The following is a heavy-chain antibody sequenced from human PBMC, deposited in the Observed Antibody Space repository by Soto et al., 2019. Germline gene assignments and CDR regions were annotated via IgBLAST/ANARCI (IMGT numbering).Heavy chain of an antibody. D-gene: IGHD2-21*02. CDR3: ARQRTSVVTQAYFDV. V-gene: IGHV4-39*01. CDR2: IYYSGST. CDR1: GYSISRSYY. Sequence: SETLSLTCAVSGYSISRSYYWGWIRQPPGKGLEWIGSIYYSGSTYNNPSLRSRVSMSIDTSKDQFSLKLKSVTAADTALYFCARQRTSVVTQAYFDVWGPGSLVTVSS. J-gene: IGHJ4*02.